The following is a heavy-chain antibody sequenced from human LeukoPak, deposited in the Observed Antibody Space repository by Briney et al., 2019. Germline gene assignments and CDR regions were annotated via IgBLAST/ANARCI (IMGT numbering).Heavy chain of an antibody. D-gene: IGHD6-19*01. CDR1: GFTFSSYG. V-gene: IGHV3-7*01. J-gene: IGHJ4*02. CDR2: IKQDGSEK. Sequence: PGGSLRLSCAASGFTFSSYGMHWVRQAPGKGLEWVANIKQDGSEKYYVDSVKGRFTISRDNAKKSLYLQMNSLRAEDTAVYYCARSSGWYGAFDYWGQGTLVTVSS. CDR3: ARSSGWYGAFDY.